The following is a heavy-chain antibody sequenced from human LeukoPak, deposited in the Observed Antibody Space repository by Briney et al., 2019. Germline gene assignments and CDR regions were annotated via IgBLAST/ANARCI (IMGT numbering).Heavy chain of an antibody. CDR2: ISGSGGST. Sequence: GGSLRLSCAASGSTFSSYGMSWVRQAPGKGLEWVSAISGSGGSTYYADSVKGRFTISRDNSKNTLYLQMNSLRAEDTAVYYCAKDLAMVRGVFDYWGQGTLVTVSS. V-gene: IGHV3-23*01. CDR1: GSTFSSYG. J-gene: IGHJ4*02. CDR3: AKDLAMVRGVFDY. D-gene: IGHD3-10*01.